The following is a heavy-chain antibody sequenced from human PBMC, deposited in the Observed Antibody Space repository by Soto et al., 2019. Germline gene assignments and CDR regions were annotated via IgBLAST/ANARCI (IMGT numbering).Heavy chain of an antibody. D-gene: IGHD2-15*01. Sequence: QVQLVQSGAEVKKPGASVKVSCKASGYTLTSYYIHWVRQAPGQGLEWMGVINPSDATTNYAQKFRGRVTMTRDTSTSTVYMDLSSLRSEDTAIYYCARGPSVVGRIWFGPWGQGTLVTVSS. V-gene: IGHV1-46*03. J-gene: IGHJ5*02. CDR3: ARGPSVVGRIWFGP. CDR2: INPSDATT. CDR1: GYTLTSYY.